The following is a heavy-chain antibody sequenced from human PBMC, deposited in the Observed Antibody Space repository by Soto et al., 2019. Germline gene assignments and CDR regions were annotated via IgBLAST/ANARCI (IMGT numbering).Heavy chain of an antibody. V-gene: IGHV3-30*09. J-gene: IGHJ6*02. CDR1: GFKYTDFA. CDR3: ARRAWDSYYAIDV. Sequence: VQLVESGGGEVQPGRSLRLSCAASGFKYTDFALHWVRQAPGKGLEWVAIISYDGSDKYYAGSVKGRFVISRDNPKNTLYLEMNSLRPEGTAVYFCARRAWDSYYAIDVWGQGTTVTVFS. D-gene: IGHD3-22*01. CDR2: ISYDGSDK.